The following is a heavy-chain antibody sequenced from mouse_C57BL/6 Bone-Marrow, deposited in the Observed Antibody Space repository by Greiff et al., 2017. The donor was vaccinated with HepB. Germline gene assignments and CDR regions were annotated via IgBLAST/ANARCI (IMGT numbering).Heavy chain of an antibody. Sequence: EVKLVESGGGLVKPGGSLKLSCAASGFTFSSYAMSWVRQTPEKRLEWVATISDGGSYTYYPDNVKGRFTISRDNAKNNLYLQMSHLKSEDTAMYYCARDSRWLPYYFDYWGRGTTLTVSS. CDR1: GFTFSSYA. CDR2: ISDGGSYT. V-gene: IGHV5-4*01. D-gene: IGHD2-3*01. CDR3: ARDSRWLPYYFDY. J-gene: IGHJ2*01.